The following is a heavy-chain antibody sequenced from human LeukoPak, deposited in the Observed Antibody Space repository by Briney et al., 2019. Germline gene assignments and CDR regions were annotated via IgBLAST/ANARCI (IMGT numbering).Heavy chain of an antibody. CDR3: ARISSSYYFFGS. J-gene: IGHJ4*02. CDR1: GFTFSSYW. CDR2: IKLDGSEK. Sequence: GGSLRLSCAASGFTFSSYWMTWVRQAPGKGLEWVANIKLDGSEKYYVDSVKGRFTISRDNAKNSLFLQMNSLSAEDTAVYYCARISSSYYFFGSWGQGTLVTVSS. V-gene: IGHV3-7*01. D-gene: IGHD6-13*01.